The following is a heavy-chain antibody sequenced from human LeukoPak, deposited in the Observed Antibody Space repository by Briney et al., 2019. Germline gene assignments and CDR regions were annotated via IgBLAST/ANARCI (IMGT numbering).Heavy chain of an antibody. Sequence: GGSLRLSCAASGFTFNNAWMSWVRQAPGKGLDWVGRIKSKNDGGTADYAAPVKGRFTISRYHSKNTLYLQINSLKTEDTAVYYCTTAWVGLELGQSDIWGQGTMVTVSS. J-gene: IGHJ3*02. D-gene: IGHD1-7*01. CDR1: GFTFNNAW. V-gene: IGHV3-15*01. CDR2: IKSKNDGGTA. CDR3: TTAWVGLELGQSDI.